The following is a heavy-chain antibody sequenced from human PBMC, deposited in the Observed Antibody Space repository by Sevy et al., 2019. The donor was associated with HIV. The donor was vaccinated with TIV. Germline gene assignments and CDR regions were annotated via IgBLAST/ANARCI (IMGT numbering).Heavy chain of an antibody. V-gene: IGHV4-39*01. CDR1: GDSISTSNYY. CDR2: IYYTGST. CDR3: ARRLSIYYYFDY. Sequence: SETLSLTCTVSGDSISTSNYYWGWIRQPPGKGLAWIGSIYYTGSTYWNPSLKSRVTISVDTSKNQFSLKLSSVTAADTAVYYCARRLSIYYYFDYWGQGTLVTVSS. J-gene: IGHJ4*02. D-gene: IGHD2-21*01.